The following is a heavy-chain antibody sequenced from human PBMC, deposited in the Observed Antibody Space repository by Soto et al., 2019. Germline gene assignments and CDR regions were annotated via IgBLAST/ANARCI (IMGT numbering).Heavy chain of an antibody. V-gene: IGHV1-2*02. Sequence: GASVQVSCKASGYTFTGYYMHWVRQAPGQGLEWMGWINPNSGGTNYAQKFQGRVTITADESTSTAYMELSSLRSEDTAVYYCARDPAYYYDSSGYVWGQGTLVTVSS. J-gene: IGHJ4*02. CDR3: ARDPAYYYDSSGYV. CDR2: INPNSGGT. CDR1: GYTFTGYY. D-gene: IGHD3-22*01.